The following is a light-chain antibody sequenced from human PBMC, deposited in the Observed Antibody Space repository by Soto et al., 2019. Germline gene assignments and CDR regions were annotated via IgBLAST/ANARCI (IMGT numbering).Light chain of an antibody. J-gene: IGKJ1*01. CDR1: QSIGRW. CDR3: QQYNSYPWT. V-gene: IGKV1-5*01. Sequence: DIKMYQSASTLSALVGDRVTITCRASQSIGRWLAWYQQKPGKAPKLLIYDASSLESGVPSRFSGSGSGTEFTLTITSLQPDDFATYYCQQYNSYPWTFGQGTKVDIK. CDR2: DAS.